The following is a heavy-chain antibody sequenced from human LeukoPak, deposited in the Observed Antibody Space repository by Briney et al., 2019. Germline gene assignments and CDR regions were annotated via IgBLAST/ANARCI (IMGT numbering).Heavy chain of an antibody. Sequence: SETLSLTCAVYGGSFSGYYWSWIRQPAGKGLEWIGRIYTSGSTNYNPSLKSRVTMSVDTSKNQFSLKLSSVTAADTAVYYCARGPHYYDSSGSGNWFDPWGQGTLVTVSS. V-gene: IGHV4-59*10. CDR1: GGSFSGYY. J-gene: IGHJ5*02. CDR2: IYTSGST. CDR3: ARGPHYYDSSGSGNWFDP. D-gene: IGHD3-22*01.